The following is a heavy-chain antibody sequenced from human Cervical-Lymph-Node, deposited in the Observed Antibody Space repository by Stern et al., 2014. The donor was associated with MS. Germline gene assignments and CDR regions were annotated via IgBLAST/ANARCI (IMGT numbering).Heavy chain of an antibody. V-gene: IGHV1-69*06. Sequence: VQLVESGADVKKPGSSVRVSCKAYGDISWLRQAPGQGLEYIVSTRRPLVTAHYTQICQGSLTITADISTNTTYMELSSLRFDDTAMYFCARGSGDNWFDPWGQGTLVTVSS. CDR3: ARGSGDNWFDP. CDR1: GD. J-gene: IGHJ5*02. CDR2: TRRPLVTA. D-gene: IGHD3-10*01.